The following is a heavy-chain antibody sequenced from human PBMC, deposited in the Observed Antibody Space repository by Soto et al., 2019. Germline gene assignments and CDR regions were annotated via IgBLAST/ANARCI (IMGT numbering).Heavy chain of an antibody. CDR2: IYFSGST. Sequence: SETLSLTCTVSGVSISNTSYYWGWIRQPPGKGLEWIGTIYFSGSTFYNPSLKSRLTISVDTSKNQFSLRLSSVTAADTAVYYCATPTPLRGAMITNINFDFWGQGTPVTVSS. CDR3: ATPTPLRGAMITNINFDF. D-gene: IGHD3-10*01. V-gene: IGHV4-39*01. J-gene: IGHJ4*02. CDR1: GVSISNTSYY.